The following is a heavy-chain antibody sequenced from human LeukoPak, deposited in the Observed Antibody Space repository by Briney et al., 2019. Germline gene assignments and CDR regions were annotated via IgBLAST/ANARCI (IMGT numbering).Heavy chain of an antibody. Sequence: PETLSLTCTVSGGSISSYYWSWIRQPPGKGLEWIGYIYYSGSTYYNPSLKSRVTISVDTSKNQFSLKLSSVTAADTAVYYCARVEDYGSGNWFDPWGQGTLVTVSS. CDR3: ARVEDYGSGNWFDP. V-gene: IGHV4-59*08. CDR1: GGSISSYY. CDR2: IYYSGST. J-gene: IGHJ5*02. D-gene: IGHD3-10*01.